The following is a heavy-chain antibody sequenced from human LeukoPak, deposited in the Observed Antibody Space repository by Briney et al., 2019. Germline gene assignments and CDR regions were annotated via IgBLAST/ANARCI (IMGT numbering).Heavy chain of an antibody. CDR2: IYDTGST. CDR3: ARLRGRVYSNSTDY. CDR1: GDSIRSNNYY. D-gene: IGHD4-11*01. J-gene: IGHJ4*02. V-gene: IGHV4-39*01. Sequence: SETLSLTCTVSGDSIRSNNYYWGWIRQPPGKGLEWIGSIYDTGSTFYNPSLKSRVIISVDTSKNQFSLKLSSVTAADTAVYYCARLRGRVYSNSTDYWGQGTLVTVSS.